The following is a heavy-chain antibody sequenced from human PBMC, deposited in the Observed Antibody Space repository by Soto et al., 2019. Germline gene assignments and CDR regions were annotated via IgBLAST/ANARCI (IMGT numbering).Heavy chain of an antibody. D-gene: IGHD6-19*01. CDR2: ISYDGSNK. CDR3: ARVPRSVNSSGWYSDY. J-gene: IGHJ4*02. Sequence: SLRLSCAASGVTLSSSAVRWVRQAAGKGLEWVAVISYDGSNKYYADSVKGRFTISRDNSKNTLYLQMNSLRAEDTAVYYCARVPRSVNSSGWYSDYWGQGTLVTVSS. V-gene: IGHV3-30-3*01. CDR1: GVTLSSSA.